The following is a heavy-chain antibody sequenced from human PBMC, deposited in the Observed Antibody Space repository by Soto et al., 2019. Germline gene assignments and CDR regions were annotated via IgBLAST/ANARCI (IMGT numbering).Heavy chain of an antibody. CDR3: ARIMVRGVITYSRDYHGMDV. J-gene: IGHJ6*02. Sequence: GESLKISCKGSGYSFSNYWIGWVRQMPGKGLEWMGIIFPRDSDTRYSPSFQGQVTISADKSISTAYLQWSSLKASDTAMYYCARIMVRGVITYSRDYHGMDVWGQGTKVTVSS. CDR2: IFPRDSDT. CDR1: GYSFSNYW. D-gene: IGHD3-10*01. V-gene: IGHV5-51*01.